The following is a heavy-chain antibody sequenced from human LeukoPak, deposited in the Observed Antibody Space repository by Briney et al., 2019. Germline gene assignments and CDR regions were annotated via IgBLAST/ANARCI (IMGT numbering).Heavy chain of an antibody. J-gene: IGHJ4*02. CDR1: GFTFSDYA. D-gene: IGHD3-3*01. Sequence: PGGSLRLSCAASGFTFSDYAMNWVRQAPGKGLEWVSYISSSSNIIYYADSVQGRFTLSRDNAKNSLYLQMNSLSAEDAAVYFRARGDPVYDFWSGGDYWGQGTLVTVSS. CDR3: ARGDPVYDFWSGGDY. V-gene: IGHV3-48*01. CDR2: ISSSSNII.